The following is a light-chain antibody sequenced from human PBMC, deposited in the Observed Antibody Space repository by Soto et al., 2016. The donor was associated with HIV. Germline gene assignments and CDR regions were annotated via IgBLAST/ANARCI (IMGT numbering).Light chain of an antibody. CDR3: QQYNSYWT. Sequence: DIQMTQFPSTLSASIGDRVTITCRASQSVSVWLAWYQQKPGKAPNLLIYKASTLDSGVPSRFSGSGSGTEFTLTISSLQPADFATYYCQQYNSYWTFGQGTKVEIK. CDR1: QSVSVW. CDR2: KAS. V-gene: IGKV1-5*03. J-gene: IGKJ1*01.